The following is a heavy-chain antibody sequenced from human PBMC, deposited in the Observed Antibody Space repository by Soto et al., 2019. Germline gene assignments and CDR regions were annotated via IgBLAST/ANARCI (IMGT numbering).Heavy chain of an antibody. D-gene: IGHD6-19*01. CDR2: INQDGSEK. V-gene: IGHV3-7*01. CDR3: ASDEAGVDP. CDR1: GFTVSNYC. J-gene: IGHJ5*02. Sequence: EVQLVESGGGLVQPGRSLRLSCAASGFTVSNYCMSWVRQAPGKGLEWVANINQDGSEKYYVDSVKGRFTISRDNANNTLSLQMYILRGENTAVYYSASDEAGVDPWGSATVVTVPS.